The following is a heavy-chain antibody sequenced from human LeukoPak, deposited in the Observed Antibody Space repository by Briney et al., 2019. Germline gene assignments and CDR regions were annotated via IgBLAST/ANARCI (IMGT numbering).Heavy chain of an antibody. J-gene: IGHJ4*02. V-gene: IGHV4-34*10. CDR3: ARYMRQYYFDY. CDR2: INHSGST. D-gene: IGHD4-4*01. Sequence: PSETLSLTCAVYGGSFSGYYWSWIRQPPGKGLEWIGEINHSGSTNYNPSLKSRVTMSVDTSKNQFSLKLSSVTAADTAVYYCARYMRQYYFDYWGQGTLVTVSS. CDR1: GGSFSGYY.